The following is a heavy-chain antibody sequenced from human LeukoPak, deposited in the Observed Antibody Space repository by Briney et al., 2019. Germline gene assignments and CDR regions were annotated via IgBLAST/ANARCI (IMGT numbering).Heavy chain of an antibody. J-gene: IGHJ2*01. D-gene: IGHD1-26*01. CDR3: AKDRTVGASYWYFDL. Sequence: GGSLRLSCVVSGFTYRSHAMSWVRQAPGKGLEWVSVISGSSDNTYYADSVKGRFTISRDSSKNTLFLHMNTLRAEDTAIYYCAKDRTVGASYWYFDLWGRGTLVTVSS. CDR2: ISGSSDNT. CDR1: GFTYRSHA. V-gene: IGHV3-23*01.